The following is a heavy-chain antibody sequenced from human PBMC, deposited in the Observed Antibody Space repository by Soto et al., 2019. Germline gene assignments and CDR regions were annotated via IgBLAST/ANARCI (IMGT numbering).Heavy chain of an antibody. J-gene: IGHJ6*02. CDR3: ARVRTYFFFWSGDTHYDCYVMAV. CDR2: ISSSSSYI. V-gene: IGHV3-21*01. D-gene: IGHD3-3*01. Sequence: MHRVSKDTGKGLEWVSSISSSSSYIYYADSVKGRFTISRDNAKNSLYLQMNSLRAEDTAVYYGARVRTYFFFWSGDTHYDCYVMAVLGQGTTVPV.